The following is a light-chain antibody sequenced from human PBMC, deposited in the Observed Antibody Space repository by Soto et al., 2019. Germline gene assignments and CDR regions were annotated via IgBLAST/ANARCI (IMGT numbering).Light chain of an antibody. CDR1: TGAVTNGHY. CDR2: DTT. CDR3: LLSYNGPDV. J-gene: IGLJ1*01. V-gene: IGLV7-46*01. Sequence: QSVVTQSPSVTVSPGGTVALTCGSSTGAVTNGHYPYWFQQKPGQAPRTLIYDTTNRHSWTPARFSGSLLGGKAALTLSGAQPEDEAEYYCLLSYNGPDVFGTGTKVTVL.